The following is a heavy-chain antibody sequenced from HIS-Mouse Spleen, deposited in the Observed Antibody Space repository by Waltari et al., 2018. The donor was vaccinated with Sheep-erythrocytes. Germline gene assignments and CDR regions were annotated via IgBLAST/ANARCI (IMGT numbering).Heavy chain of an antibody. CDR1: GYTFTGYY. Sequence: QVQLVQSGAEVKKPGASVKVSCKASGYTFTGYYMHWVRQAPGQGLEWMGWINPNSGGTTYAQKFQGRVTMTRDTSISTAYMELSRLRSDDTAVYYCARVNGMGGSPLFDYWGQGTLVTVSS. D-gene: IGHD1-26*01. J-gene: IGHJ4*02. V-gene: IGHV1-2*02. CDR2: INPNSGGT. CDR3: ARVNGMGGSPLFDY.